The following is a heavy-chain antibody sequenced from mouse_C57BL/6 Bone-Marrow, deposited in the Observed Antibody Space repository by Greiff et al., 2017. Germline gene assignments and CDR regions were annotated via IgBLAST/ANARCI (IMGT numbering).Heavy chain of an antibody. D-gene: IGHD1-1*01. CDR2: IHPNSGST. CDR3: ASSTVVAPYWYFDV. V-gene: IGHV1-64*01. Sequence: QVQLQQPGAELVKPGASVKLSCKASGYTFTSYWMHWVKQRPGQGLEWIGMIHPNSGSTNYNEKFKSKATLTVDKSSSTADMQLSSLTSEDSAVYYCASSTVVAPYWYFDVWGTGTTVTVSS. CDR1: GYTFTSYW. J-gene: IGHJ1*03.